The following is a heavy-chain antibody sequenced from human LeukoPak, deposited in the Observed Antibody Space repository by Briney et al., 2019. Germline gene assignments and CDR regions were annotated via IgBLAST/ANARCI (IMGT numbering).Heavy chain of an antibody. CDR1: GFTFSSYA. CDR2: ISGSGGST. CDR3: AKDSTPYSGNTFYFDY. J-gene: IGHJ4*02. Sequence: SGGSLRLSCAASGFTFSSYAMSWVRQAPGKGLEWVSAISGSGGSTYYADSVKGRFTISRDNSKNTLYLQMNSLRAEDTAVYYCAKDSTPYSGNTFYFDYWGQGTLVTVSS. V-gene: IGHV3-23*01. D-gene: IGHD1-7*01.